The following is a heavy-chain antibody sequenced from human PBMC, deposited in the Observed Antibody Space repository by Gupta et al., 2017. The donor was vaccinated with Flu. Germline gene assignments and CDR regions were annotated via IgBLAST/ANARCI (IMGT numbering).Heavy chain of an antibody. CDR1: GFTFSSHD. Sequence: EVQLVESGGGSVQPGGSLRLSCVASGFTFSSHDMSWVRQAPGRRLEWVSFISPSATIYYGDPVRGRFTISRDNAKNSLYLQMSGLRDEDTAVYYCARGHWDNWGQGTLVTVSS. V-gene: IGHV3-48*03. CDR3: ARGHWDN. CDR2: ISPSATI. J-gene: IGHJ4*02.